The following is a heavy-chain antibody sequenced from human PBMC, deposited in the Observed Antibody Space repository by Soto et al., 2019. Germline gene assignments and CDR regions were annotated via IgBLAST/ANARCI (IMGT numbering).Heavy chain of an antibody. CDR3: ARGGDYYYGMDV. Sequence: GGSLRLSCVASGFTFSSYSMNWVRQAPGQGLEWVSSISSSSRYIYYADSVKGRFTISRDNAKNSLYLQMNSLRAEDTAVYYCARGGDYYYGMDVWGQGTTVTVSS. J-gene: IGHJ6*02. CDR2: ISSSSRYI. V-gene: IGHV3-21*01. CDR1: GFTFSSYS. D-gene: IGHD3-16*01.